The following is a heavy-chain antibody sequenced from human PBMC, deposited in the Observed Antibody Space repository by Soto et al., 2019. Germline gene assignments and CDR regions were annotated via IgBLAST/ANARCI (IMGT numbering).Heavy chain of an antibody. CDR3: ARGITGTTSYYYYGMDV. D-gene: IGHD1-7*01. CDR2: ISAYNGNT. V-gene: IGHV1-18*01. Sequence: ASVKVSCKASGYTFTSYGISWVRQAPGQGLEWMGWISAYNGNTNYAQKLQGRVTMTTDTSTSTAYMELRSLRSDDTAVYYCARGITGTTSYYYYGMDVWGQGTTLTVSS. J-gene: IGHJ6*02. CDR1: GYTFTSYG.